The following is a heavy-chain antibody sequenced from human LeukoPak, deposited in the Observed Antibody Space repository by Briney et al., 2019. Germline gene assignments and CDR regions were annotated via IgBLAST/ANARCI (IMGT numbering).Heavy chain of an antibody. CDR2: IYYSGST. CDR3: ARGGDYVWGSYRPWWFDP. Sequence: SETLSLTCTVSGGSISSYYWSWIRQPPGKGLEWIGYIYYSGSTNYNPSLKSRVTISVDTSENQFSLKLSSVTAADTAVYYCARGGDYVWGSYRPWWFDPWGQGTLVTVSS. J-gene: IGHJ5*02. D-gene: IGHD3-16*02. V-gene: IGHV4-59*01. CDR1: GGSISSYY.